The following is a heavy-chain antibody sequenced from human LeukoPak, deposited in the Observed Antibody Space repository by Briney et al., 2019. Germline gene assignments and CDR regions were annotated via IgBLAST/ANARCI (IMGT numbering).Heavy chain of an antibody. Sequence: PGGSLRLSCAASGFTFSSYAMSWVRQAPGKGLEWVSSISSSSSYIYYADSVKGRFTISRDNAKNSLYLQMNSLRAEDTAVYYCARWHRYSGSYDYIGTSYFDYWGQGTLVTVSS. CDR1: GFTFSSYA. V-gene: IGHV3-21*01. J-gene: IGHJ4*02. D-gene: IGHD1-26*01. CDR2: ISSSSSYI. CDR3: ARWHRYSGSYDYIGTSYFDY.